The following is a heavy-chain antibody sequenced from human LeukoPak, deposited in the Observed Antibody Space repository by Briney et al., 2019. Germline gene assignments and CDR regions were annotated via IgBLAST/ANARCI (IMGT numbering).Heavy chain of an antibody. J-gene: IGHJ6*03. CDR2: ISVKWYTP. Sequence: PGRSLRLSCAASGFTFSTYAMSWVRQPPGKGLEWVSVISVKWYTPYYADSVKGRFTISRSNSKNTLYLQMNSLRAEDTAVFYCARVDCSTTSCHWLLPTNYYMDVWGKGTTVTVSS. V-gene: IGHV3-23*01. CDR3: ARVDCSTTSCHWLLPTNYYMDV. D-gene: IGHD2-2*01. CDR1: GFTFSTYA.